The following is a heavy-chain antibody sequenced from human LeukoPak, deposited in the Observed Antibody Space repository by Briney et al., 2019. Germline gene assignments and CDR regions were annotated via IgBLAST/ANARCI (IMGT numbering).Heavy chain of an antibody. CDR1: GYSISSSYY. CDR2: IYHTGGT. V-gene: IGHV4-38-2*02. Sequence: PSETLSLTCGVSGYSISSSYYWGWIRQPPGKGLEWIGSIYHTGGTYYNPSLKSRVTISIDTSKNQFSLKQSSVTAADTAVYYCARDGPTYYYDNSGYYFAYWGQGTLVSVSS. D-gene: IGHD3-22*01. J-gene: IGHJ4*02. CDR3: ARDGPTYYYDNSGYYFAY.